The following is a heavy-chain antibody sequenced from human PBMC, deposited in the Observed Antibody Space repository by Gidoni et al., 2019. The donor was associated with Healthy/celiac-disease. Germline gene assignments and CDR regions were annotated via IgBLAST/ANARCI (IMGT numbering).Heavy chain of an antibody. CDR3: ARLRAIAARPPESAFYDY. D-gene: IGHD6-6*01. CDR2: IYHSGST. J-gene: IGHJ4*02. Sequence: QVQLQESGPGLVKPSGTLSLTCAVSGGSICSSNWWSWVRQPPGKGLEWIGEIYHSGSTNYNPSLKSRVTISVDKSKNQFSLKLSSVTAADTAVYYCARLRAIAARPPESAFYDYWGQGTLVTVSS. V-gene: IGHV4-4*02. CDR1: GGSICSSNW.